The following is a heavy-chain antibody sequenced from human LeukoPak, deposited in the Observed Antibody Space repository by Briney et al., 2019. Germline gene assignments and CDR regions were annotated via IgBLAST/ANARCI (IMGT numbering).Heavy chain of an antibody. CDR1: GYTFTSYD. Sequence: ASVKVSCKASGYTFTSYDINWVRQATGQGLEWMGWMNPNSGNTNYAQKLQGRVTMTTDTSTSTAYMELRSLRSDDTAVYYCARLRGIVGATNDYWGQGTLVTVSS. D-gene: IGHD1-26*01. CDR3: ARLRGIVGATNDY. CDR2: MNPNSGNT. V-gene: IGHV1-18*01. J-gene: IGHJ4*02.